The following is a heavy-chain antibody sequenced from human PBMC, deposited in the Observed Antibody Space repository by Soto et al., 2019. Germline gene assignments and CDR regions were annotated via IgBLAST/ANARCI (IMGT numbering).Heavy chain of an antibody. CDR3: AKDARQGLGTDI. D-gene: IGHD3-16*01. V-gene: IGHV3-9*01. J-gene: IGHJ3*02. CDR2: ISWNSVTI. Sequence: EVQLVESGGGLVQPGRSLRLSWAASGFTFDDYTMHWVGQAPGKGREWVPGISWNSVTIGYADSLKGRFTVSRDNDKNSLYLQINSLIPGDTALCSCAKDARQGLGTDIWGQGTMLPVS. CDR1: GFTFDDYT.